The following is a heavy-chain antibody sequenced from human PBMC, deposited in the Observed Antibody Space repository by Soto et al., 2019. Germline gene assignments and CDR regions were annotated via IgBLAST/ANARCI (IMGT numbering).Heavy chain of an antibody. CDR3: AREVSITIFGVDPDYYGMDV. D-gene: IGHD3-3*01. Sequence: ASVKVSCKASGYTFTSYYMHWVRQAPGQGHEWMGIINPSGGSTSYAQKFQGRVTMTRDTSTSTVYMELSSLRSEDTAVYYCAREVSITIFGVDPDYYGMDVWGQGTTVTVSS. J-gene: IGHJ6*02. CDR1: GYTFTSYY. CDR2: INPSGGST. V-gene: IGHV1-46*01.